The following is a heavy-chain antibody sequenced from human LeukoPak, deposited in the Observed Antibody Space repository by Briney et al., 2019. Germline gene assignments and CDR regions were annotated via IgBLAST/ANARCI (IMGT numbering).Heavy chain of an antibody. Sequence: GGSLRLSCAASGFTFSIYSMNWVRQAPGKGLEWVSYISSSSSTIYYADSVKGRFTISRDNSKNTLYLQMNSLRADDTAVYYCARAVYRSGGYYFHYWGQGTLVIVSS. D-gene: IGHD6-19*01. CDR3: ARAVYRSGGYYFHY. V-gene: IGHV3-48*01. CDR2: ISSSSSTI. J-gene: IGHJ4*02. CDR1: GFTFSIYS.